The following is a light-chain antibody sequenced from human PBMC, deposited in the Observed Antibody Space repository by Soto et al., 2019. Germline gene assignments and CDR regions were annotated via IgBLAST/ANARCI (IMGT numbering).Light chain of an antibody. CDR2: EVS. Sequence: QSALTQPASVSGSPGQSITISCTGTSSDVGGYNYVSWYQQHPGKAPKLMIYEVSNRPSGVSNRFSGSKSGNTASLTISGLQAEDEADYYCSSYTSRNTLDYVFGTGTKLIVL. CDR1: SSDVGGYNY. CDR3: SSYTSRNTLDYV. J-gene: IGLJ1*01. V-gene: IGLV2-14*01.